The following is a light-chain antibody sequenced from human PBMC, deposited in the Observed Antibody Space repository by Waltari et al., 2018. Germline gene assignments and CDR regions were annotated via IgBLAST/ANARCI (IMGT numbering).Light chain of an antibody. V-gene: IGKV3-20*01. CDR2: GAS. J-gene: IGKJ4*01. CDR3: QKYGMSRPT. CDR1: QSVAITY. Sequence: DSVLTQSPGTLSLSPGERATLSCRASQSVAITYLAWYQQKPGQAPRLLIDGASNRVTGVAARFSAGGSGTDFSLTISKVEPEDFAVYYCQKYGMSRPTFGGGTKVEIK.